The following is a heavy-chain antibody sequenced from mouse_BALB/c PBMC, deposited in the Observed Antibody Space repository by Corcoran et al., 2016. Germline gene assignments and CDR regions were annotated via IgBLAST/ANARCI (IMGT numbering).Heavy chain of an antibody. CDR1: GYSFTGYY. D-gene: IGHD2-1*01. V-gene: IGHV1-26*01. J-gene: IGHJ3*01. CDR3: ARSGGNSAWFAY. CDR2: INPYNGAT. Sequence: EVQLQQSGPELVKPGASVKISCKASGYSFTGYYMHWVKQSHVKNLEWIGRINPYNGATSYNQNFKDKASLTVDKSSSTAYMELHSLTSEDSAVYYCARSGGNSAWFAYWGQGTLVTVSA.